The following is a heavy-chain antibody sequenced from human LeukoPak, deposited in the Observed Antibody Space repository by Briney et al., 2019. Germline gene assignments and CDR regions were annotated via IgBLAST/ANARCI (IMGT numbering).Heavy chain of an antibody. CDR1: GGSISTNY. D-gene: IGHD3-22*01. J-gene: IGHJ4*02. CDR2: IYNSGNT. CDR3: ARGSFDGSGYYLFDY. V-gene: IGHV4-4*07. Sequence: SETLSLTCTVSGGSISTNYWSWIRQPAGKGLEWIGRIYNSGNTNYSPSLESRVTMSADTSKNQFSLKLSSVTAVDTAVYYCARGSFDGSGYYLFDYWGQGTLVTVSS.